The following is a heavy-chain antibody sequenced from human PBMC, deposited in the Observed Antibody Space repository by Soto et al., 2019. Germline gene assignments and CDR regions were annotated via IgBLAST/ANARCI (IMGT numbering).Heavy chain of an antibody. Sequence: GGSLRLSCAASGFTFGSYAMSGVRRAPGKGLEWVSAISGSGGSTYYADSVKGRFTISRDNSKNTLYLQMNSLRAEDTAVYYRAPCSGYYERGAFDIWGQGPMVTVSS. CDR3: APCSGYYERGAFDI. CDR1: GFTFGSYA. J-gene: IGHJ3*02. CDR2: ISGSGGST. D-gene: IGHD3-22*01. V-gene: IGHV3-23*01.